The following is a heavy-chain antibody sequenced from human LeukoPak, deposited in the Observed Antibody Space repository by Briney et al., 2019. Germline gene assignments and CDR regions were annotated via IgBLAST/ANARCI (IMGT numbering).Heavy chain of an antibody. J-gene: IGHJ4*02. CDR1: GYTFTGYY. CDR2: INPNSGNT. Sequence: GASVKVSCKASGYTFTGYYMHWVRQAPGQGLEWMGWINPNSGNTGYAQKFQGRVTMTRNTSISTAYMELSSLRSEDTAVYYCARGYSSGYFGYWGQGTLVTVSS. V-gene: IGHV1-8*02. CDR3: ARGYSSGYFGY. D-gene: IGHD3-22*01.